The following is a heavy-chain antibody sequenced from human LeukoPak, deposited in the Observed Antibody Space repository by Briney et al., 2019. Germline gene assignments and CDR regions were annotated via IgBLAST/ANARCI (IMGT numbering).Heavy chain of an antibody. V-gene: IGHV1-69*05. CDR2: IIPIFGTA. CDR3: AREDSLVRGINAFDI. Sequence: SVKVSCKASGGTFSSYTISWVRQAPGQGLEWMGRIIPIFGTANYAQKFQGRVTITTDESTSTAYMELSSLRSEDTAVYYCAREDSLVRGINAFDIWGQGTMVTVSS. D-gene: IGHD3-10*01. CDR1: GGTFSSYT. J-gene: IGHJ3*02.